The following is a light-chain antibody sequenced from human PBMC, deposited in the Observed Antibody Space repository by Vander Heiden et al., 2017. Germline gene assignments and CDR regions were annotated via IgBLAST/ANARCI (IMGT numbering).Light chain of an antibody. V-gene: IGKV4-1*01. CDR2: WAS. CDR1: QSVLYSSNNKNY. Sequence: DIVMTPSPDSLAVSLCERATINCKSNQSVLYSSNNKNYLAWYQQKPGQPPKLLIYWASTRESGVPDRFSGSGSGTDFTLTISSLQAEDVAVYYCQQYDGAPWTFGQGTKVEIK. J-gene: IGKJ1*01. CDR3: QQYDGAPWT.